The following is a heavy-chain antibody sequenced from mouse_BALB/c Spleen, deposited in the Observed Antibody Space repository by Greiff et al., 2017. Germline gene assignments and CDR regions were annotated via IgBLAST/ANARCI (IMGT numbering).Heavy chain of an antibody. V-gene: IGHV5-4*02. CDR3: ARGLLWGAMDY. Sequence: EVKLMESGGGLVKPGGSLKLSCAASGFTFSDYYMYWVRQTPEKRLEWVATISDGGSYTYYPDSVKGRFTISRDNAKNNLYLQMSSLKSEDTAMYYCARGLLWGAMDYWGQGTSVTVSS. D-gene: IGHD2-1*01. CDR2: ISDGGSYT. J-gene: IGHJ4*01. CDR1: GFTFSDYY.